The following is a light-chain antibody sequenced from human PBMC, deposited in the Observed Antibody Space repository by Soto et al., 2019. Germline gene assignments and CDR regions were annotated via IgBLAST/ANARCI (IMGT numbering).Light chain of an antibody. J-gene: IGLJ1*01. CDR3: SSYTTSSPYF. CDR2: EVS. CDR1: SNDVGGYNY. Sequence: QSVLTQPASVSGSPGQSITISCTGTSNDVGGYNYVSWYQQHPGKAPKLVIYEVSHRPSGISDRFSGSKSGNTASLTISGLQVEDEAEYYCSSYTTSSPYFFGPGTKLSVL. V-gene: IGLV2-14*01.